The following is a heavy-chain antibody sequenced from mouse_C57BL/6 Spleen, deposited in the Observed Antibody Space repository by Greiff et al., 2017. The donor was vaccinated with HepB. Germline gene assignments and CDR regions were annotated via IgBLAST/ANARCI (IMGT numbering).Heavy chain of an antibody. CDR2: IDPEDGET. D-gene: IGHD2-3*01. V-gene: IGHV14-2*01. CDR1: GFNIKDYY. J-gene: IGHJ2*01. Sequence: EVKLMESGAELVKPGASVKLSCTASGFNIKDYYMHWVKQRTEQGLEWIGRIDPEDGETKYAPKFQGKATITADTSSNTAYLQLSSLTSEDTAVYYCAREPLYDGYYVGYFDYWGQGTTLTVSS. CDR3: AREPLYDGYYVGYFDY.